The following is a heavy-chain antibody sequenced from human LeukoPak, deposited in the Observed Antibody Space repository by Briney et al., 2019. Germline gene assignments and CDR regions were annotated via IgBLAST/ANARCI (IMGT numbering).Heavy chain of an antibody. Sequence: PGGSLRLSCAASGFTFSSYSMNWVRQAPGKGLEWVSSISSSSYIYYADSVKGRFTISRDNAKNSLYLQMNSLRAEDTAVYYCARESDDGSGTENAFDIWGQGTMVTVSS. CDR3: ARESDDGSGTENAFDI. CDR2: ISSSSYI. J-gene: IGHJ3*02. V-gene: IGHV3-21*01. CDR1: GFTFSSYS. D-gene: IGHD3-10*01.